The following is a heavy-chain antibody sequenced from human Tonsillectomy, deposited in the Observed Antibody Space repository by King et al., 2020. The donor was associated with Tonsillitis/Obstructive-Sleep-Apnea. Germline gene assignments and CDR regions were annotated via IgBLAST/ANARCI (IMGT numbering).Heavy chain of an antibody. CDR3: ARGLVNPGYFDY. CDR2: IYSGGNI. V-gene: IGHV3-66*01. D-gene: IGHD3-16*02. J-gene: IGHJ4*02. Sequence: VQLVESGGGLVQPGGSLRLSCAASGFTVSSNHMSWVRQAPGKGLEWVSAIYSGGNIHYADSVKGRFTISRDNSKNTLYDQMNSLRAEDTAVYYCARGLVNPGYFDYWGQGTLVTVSS. CDR1: GFTVSSNH.